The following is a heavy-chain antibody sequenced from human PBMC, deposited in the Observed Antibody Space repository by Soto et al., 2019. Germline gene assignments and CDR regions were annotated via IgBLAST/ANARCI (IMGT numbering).Heavy chain of an antibody. D-gene: IGHD6-19*01. Sequence: GESLKISCAASGFTFSSYAMSWVRQAPGKGLEWVSAISGSGGSTYYADSVKGRFTISRDNSKNTLYLQMNSLRAEDTAVYYCAKERRGAAVAGVDAFDIWGQGTMVTVSS. CDR3: AKERRGAAVAGVDAFDI. V-gene: IGHV3-23*01. J-gene: IGHJ3*02. CDR1: GFTFSSYA. CDR2: ISGSGGST.